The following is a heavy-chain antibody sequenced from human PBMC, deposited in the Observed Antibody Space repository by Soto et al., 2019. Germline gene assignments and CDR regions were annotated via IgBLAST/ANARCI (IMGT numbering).Heavy chain of an antibody. CDR1: GFTFQSSW. Sequence: EVQLVESGGGLVQPGGSLRLSCAASGFTFQSSWLSWVRQAPGKEPEWVANTSPDGSELYYVDSVKGRFTISRDNAKNSLFLQMNSLRAEDTAVYYCTRGGGYLDYWGQGTLVTVSS. D-gene: IGHD2-15*01. V-gene: IGHV3-7*03. J-gene: IGHJ4*02. CDR2: TSPDGSEL. CDR3: TRGGGYLDY.